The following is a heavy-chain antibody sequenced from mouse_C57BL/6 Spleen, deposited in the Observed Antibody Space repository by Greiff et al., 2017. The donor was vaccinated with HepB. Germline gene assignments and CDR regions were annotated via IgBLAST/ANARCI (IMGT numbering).Heavy chain of an antibody. CDR2: IYPGDGDT. CDR1: GYSFSSSW. J-gene: IGHJ4*01. CDR3: ARERWDYEAMDY. V-gene: IGHV1-82*01. Sequence: VQLQQSGPELVKPGDSVKISCKASGYSFSSSWVNWVTQRPGKGLEWLGLIYPGDGDTNYNGQFKGKATLTADKSSSTAYMQLSSLTPEDSAVYVCARERWDYEAMDYWGQGTSVTVSS. D-gene: IGHD1-1*02.